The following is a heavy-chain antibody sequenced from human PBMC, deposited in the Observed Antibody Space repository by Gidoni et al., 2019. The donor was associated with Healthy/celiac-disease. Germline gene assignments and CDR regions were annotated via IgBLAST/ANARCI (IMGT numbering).Heavy chain of an antibody. CDR1: GDSLPSNSAA. CDR2: TYYRSKWYN. D-gene: IGHD3-10*01. CDR3: ARGAMVRGVGVFDY. Sequence: QVLLQQSGPGPVKPSQTLSLTCAIAGDSLPSNSAAWNWIRQYPSRGLEWLGRTYYRSKWYNDYAVSVKSRITINPDTSKNQFSLQLNSVTPEDTAVYYCARGAMVRGVGVFDYWGQGTLVTVSS. J-gene: IGHJ4*02. V-gene: IGHV6-1*01.